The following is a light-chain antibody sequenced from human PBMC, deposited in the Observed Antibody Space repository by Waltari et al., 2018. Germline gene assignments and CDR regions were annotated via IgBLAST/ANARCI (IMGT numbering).Light chain of an antibody. J-gene: IGLJ2*01. CDR1: SSDVVGYNY. Sequence: QSALTQPASVSGSPGPSITISCTGTSSDVVGYNYVSGYQQPPGKAPNLMIYEVRNRPSGVSNRFSGSKSGNTASLTISGLQAEDEADYYCSSSTITSTLVFGGGTKLTVL. CDR3: SSSTITSTLV. V-gene: IGLV2-14*01. CDR2: EVR.